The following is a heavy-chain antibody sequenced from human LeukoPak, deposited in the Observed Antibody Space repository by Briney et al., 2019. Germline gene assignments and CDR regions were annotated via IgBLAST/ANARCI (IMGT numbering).Heavy chain of an antibody. Sequence: PGGSLRLSCVASGFTFSSYAMHWVRQAPGKGLEWVAIISYDGSDTYYTDSVKGRFTISRDNSKNTLYLQMNSLRAEDTAVYYCESDGSRYCRGGSCSYWGQGTLVTVSS. D-gene: IGHD2-15*01. CDR3: ESDGSRYCRGGSCSY. J-gene: IGHJ4*02. V-gene: IGHV3-30-3*01. CDR1: GFTFSSYA. CDR2: ISYDGSDT.